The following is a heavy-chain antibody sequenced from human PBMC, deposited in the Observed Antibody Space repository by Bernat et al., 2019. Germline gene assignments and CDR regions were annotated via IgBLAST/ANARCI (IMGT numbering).Heavy chain of an antibody. D-gene: IGHD2-2*02. CDR2: IYYSGST. J-gene: IGHJ4*02. Sequence: QLQLQESGPGLVKPSETLSLTCTVSGGSISSSSYYWGWIRQPPGKGLEWIGSIYYSGSTYYNPSLKSRVTISVDTSKNQFSLKLSSVTAADTAVYYCARQRGYCSSTSCYTGYFDYWGQGTLVTVSS. V-gene: IGHV4-39*01. CDR3: ARQRGYCSSTSCYTGYFDY. CDR1: GGSISSSSYY.